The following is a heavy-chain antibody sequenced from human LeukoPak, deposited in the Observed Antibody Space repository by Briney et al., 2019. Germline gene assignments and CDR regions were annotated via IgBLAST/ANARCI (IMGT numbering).Heavy chain of an antibody. D-gene: IGHD2-2*01. V-gene: IGHV5-51*01. CDR3: ARQSLHCIDTGCSLSSFDI. CDR1: GYSFTTYW. CDR2: IYPGDSDT. Sequence: GESLKISCKGSGYSFTTYWIGWVRQMPGKGLEWMGIIYPGDSDTRYNPSFQGQVTFSADKSISAAYLQWSSLKASDTAMYYCARQSLHCIDTGCSLSSFDIWGQGTMVTVSS. J-gene: IGHJ3*02.